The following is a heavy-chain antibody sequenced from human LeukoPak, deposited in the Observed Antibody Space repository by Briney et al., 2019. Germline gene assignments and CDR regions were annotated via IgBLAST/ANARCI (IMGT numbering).Heavy chain of an antibody. CDR2: MNPNSGNT. CDR3: ARGSYDSSGYYWTNYYYGMDV. V-gene: IGHV1-8*01. Sequence: ASVKVSCKASGYTFTSYDINWVRQATGQGLEWMGWMNPNSGNTGYAQKFQGRVTMTRNTSISTAYMELSSLRSEDTAVYYCARGSYDSSGYYWTNYYYGMDVWGQGTTVTVSS. J-gene: IGHJ6*02. D-gene: IGHD3-22*01. CDR1: GYTFTSYD.